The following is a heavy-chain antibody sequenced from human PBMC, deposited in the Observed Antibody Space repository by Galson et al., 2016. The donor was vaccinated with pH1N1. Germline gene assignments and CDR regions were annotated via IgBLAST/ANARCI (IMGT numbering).Heavy chain of an antibody. CDR1: GFTFSDST. V-gene: IGHV1-58*02. Sequence: SVKVSCKAFGFTFSDSTMQWVRQARGQRLEWIGWIVVGSGDTNYAQKFQERVTITRDMSTSTAYMELTTLRSEDTAVYYCARAIFAAAAVWGQGTPVTVSS. CDR3: ARAIFAAAAV. D-gene: IGHD6-13*01. J-gene: IGHJ4*02. CDR2: IVVGSGDT.